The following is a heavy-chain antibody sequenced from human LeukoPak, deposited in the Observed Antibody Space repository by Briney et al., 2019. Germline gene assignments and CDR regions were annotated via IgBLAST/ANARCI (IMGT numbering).Heavy chain of an antibody. V-gene: IGHV4-30-4*01. Sequence: SETLSLTCTVSGGSISSGDYYWSWIRQPPGKGLEWIGYIYYSGSTYYNPSLKSRITISVDTSKNQFSLKLSSVTAADTAVYYCARDKSTGGPYYYYGMDVWGQGTTVTVSS. CDR3: ARDKSTGGPYYYYGMDV. J-gene: IGHJ6*02. D-gene: IGHD1-14*01. CDR1: GGSISSGDYY. CDR2: IYYSGST.